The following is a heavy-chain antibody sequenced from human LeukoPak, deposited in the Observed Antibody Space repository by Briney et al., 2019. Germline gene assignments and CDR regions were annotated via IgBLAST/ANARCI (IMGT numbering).Heavy chain of an antibody. CDR1: GWSFSGYY. D-gene: IGHD2-2*01. V-gene: IGHV4-34*01. CDR2: INHSGST. CDR3: ARGRYCSSTSCYGGYYYYYYGMDV. Sequence: SESLSLTCAVYGWSFSGYYWRWIRQPPGKGLEWIGEINHSGSTNYNAHLKSRVTISVDTSKNQFSLKLSSVTAADTAVYYCARGRYCSSTSCYGGYYYYYYGMDVWGKGTTVTVSS. J-gene: IGHJ6*04.